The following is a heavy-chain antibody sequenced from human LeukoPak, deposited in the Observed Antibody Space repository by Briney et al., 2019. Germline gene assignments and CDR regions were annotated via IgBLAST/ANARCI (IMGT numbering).Heavy chain of an antibody. J-gene: IGHJ6*03. CDR1: GGSISSNSYY. CDR3: ARATNYYDSSGYQYYYYYMDV. CDR2: IYYSGST. D-gene: IGHD3-22*01. V-gene: IGHV4-39*07. Sequence: SETLSLTCTVSGGSISSNSYYWGWIRQPPGKGLEWIGSIYYSGSTNYNPSLKSRVTISVDTSKNQFSLKLSSVTAADTAVYYCARATNYYDSSGYQYYYYYMDVWGKGTTVTVSS.